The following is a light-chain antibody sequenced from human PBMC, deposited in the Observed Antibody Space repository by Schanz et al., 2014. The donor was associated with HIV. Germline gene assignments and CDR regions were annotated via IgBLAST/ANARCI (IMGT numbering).Light chain of an antibody. CDR3: SSYGGGDTLL. CDR1: SSDVGSYNL. Sequence: QSVLTQPASVSGSPGQSITISCTGTSSDVGSYNLVSWYQQHPGKAPKLMIYEGSKRPSGVSNRFSASKSGNTASLTISGLQADDEADYYCSSYGGGDTLLFGGGTKLTVL. J-gene: IGLJ3*02. CDR2: EGS. V-gene: IGLV2-23*01.